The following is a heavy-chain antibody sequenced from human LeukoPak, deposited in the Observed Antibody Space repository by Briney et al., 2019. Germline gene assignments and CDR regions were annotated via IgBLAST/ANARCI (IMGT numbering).Heavy chain of an antibody. D-gene: IGHD3-3*01. Sequence: PGRSLRLSCAASGFTFSSYAMHWVRQAPGKGLEWVAVISYDGSNKYYANSVKGRFTISRDNSKNTLYLQMNSLRAEDTAVYYCARDRDYDFFDYWGQGALVTVSS. CDR1: GFTFSSYA. J-gene: IGHJ4*02. V-gene: IGHV3-30-3*01. CDR2: ISYDGSNK. CDR3: ARDRDYDFFDY.